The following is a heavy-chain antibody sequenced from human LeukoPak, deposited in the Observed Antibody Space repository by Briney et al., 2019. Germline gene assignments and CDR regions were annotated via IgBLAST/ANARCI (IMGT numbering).Heavy chain of an antibody. V-gene: IGHV3-9*01. D-gene: IGHD4-17*01. CDR1: GFIFNNYA. CDR2: ISWNSGSI. CDR3: AKGDYGDYADAFDI. J-gene: IGHJ3*02. Sequence: GGSLRLSCAGSGFIFNNYAMHWVRQPPGKGLEWVSGISWNSGSIDYADSVKGRFTISRDNSKNTLYLQMNSLRAEDTAVYYCAKGDYGDYADAFDIWGQGTMVTVFS.